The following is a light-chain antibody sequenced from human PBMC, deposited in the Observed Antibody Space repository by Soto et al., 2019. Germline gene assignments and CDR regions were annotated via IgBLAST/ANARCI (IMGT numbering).Light chain of an antibody. CDR2: ENN. CDR1: SPNIGSDF. J-gene: IGLJ3*02. Sequence: QSVLTQPPSVSAAPGQKVPISCPGSSPNIGSDFVSWYQQLPGTAPQLLIYENNKRPSGIPDRFSGSKSATSATLGITGLQTGDEADYYCAAWDTSLSGGVFGGGTKLTVL. CDR3: AAWDTSLSGGV. V-gene: IGLV1-51*02.